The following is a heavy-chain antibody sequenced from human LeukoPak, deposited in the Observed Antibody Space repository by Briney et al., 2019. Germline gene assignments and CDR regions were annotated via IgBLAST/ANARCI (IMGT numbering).Heavy chain of an antibody. CDR2: GHHSGSS. J-gene: IGHJ4*02. D-gene: IGHD3-22*01. Sequence: PGGSLRLSCAASGFTVSSNYMSWVRQAPGKGLEWIGYGHHSGSSNYSPSLRNRASISVDASKNQFSLTLSSVTAADTAVYYCARENAGTHHDSTAAFHSWGQGTLVIVSS. CDR3: ARENAGTHHDSTAAFHS. CDR1: GFTVSSNY. V-gene: IGHV4-59*02.